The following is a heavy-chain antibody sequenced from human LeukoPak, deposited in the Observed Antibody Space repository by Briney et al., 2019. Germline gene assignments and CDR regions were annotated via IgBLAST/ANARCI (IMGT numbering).Heavy chain of an antibody. D-gene: IGHD6-19*01. V-gene: IGHV4-59*02. CDR2: VYYSGDT. CDR3: ARDSVQWLASEDYFDY. J-gene: IGHJ4*02. Sequence: SETLSLTCTVSGDSVSGVYWSWIRQPPGKGLEWIGYVYYSGDTNYNPSLKSRVTMSVDTSKNQFSLKLSSVTAADTAVYYRARDSVQWLASEDYFDYWGQGTLVTVSS. CDR1: GDSVSGVY.